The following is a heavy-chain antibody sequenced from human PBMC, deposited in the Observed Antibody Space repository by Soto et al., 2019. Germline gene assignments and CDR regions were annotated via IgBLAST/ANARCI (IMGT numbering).Heavy chain of an antibody. Sequence: QVQLQESGPGLVKPSQTLSLTCIVSGGSINSGGYYWGWIRHLPGKGLEWIGYIYYSGNTDYNPSRKSRITMSADKSKKQYSLKLRYVTAADTAVYFCARGRTYYAPWGQGILVTVSS. CDR2: IYYSGNT. D-gene: IGHD3-3*01. V-gene: IGHV4-31*03. CDR1: GGSINSGGYY. CDR3: ARGRTYYAP. J-gene: IGHJ5*02.